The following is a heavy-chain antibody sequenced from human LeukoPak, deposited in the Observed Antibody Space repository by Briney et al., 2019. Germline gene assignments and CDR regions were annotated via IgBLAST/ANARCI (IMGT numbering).Heavy chain of an antibody. J-gene: IGHJ3*02. V-gene: IGHV1-69*05. Sequence: GSSVKVCCKASAGTFSSYAISWVRQPPAPGLELMGRIIPIFGTATYAQKFQGRDTITTDESTSTAYMELSSLRSEDTAVYYCARDDGTGTPRGSAFDIWGQGTMVTVSS. CDR2: IIPIFGTA. D-gene: IGHD1-1*01. CDR1: AGTFSSYA. CDR3: ARDDGTGTPRGSAFDI.